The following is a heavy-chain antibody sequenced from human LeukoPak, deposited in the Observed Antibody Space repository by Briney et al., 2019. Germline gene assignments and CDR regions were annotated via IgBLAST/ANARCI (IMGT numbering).Heavy chain of an antibody. D-gene: IGHD6-19*01. V-gene: IGHV3-48*03. CDR2: ISSSGSTI. CDR3: ARDEAGSDY. Sequence: GGSLRLSCAASGFTFSSYEMNWVRQAPGKGLEWVSYISSSGSTIYYADSVKGRFTISRDNAKNSLYLQMNSLRAEDMAVYYCARDEAGSDYWGQGTLVTVSS. J-gene: IGHJ4*02. CDR1: GFTFSSYE.